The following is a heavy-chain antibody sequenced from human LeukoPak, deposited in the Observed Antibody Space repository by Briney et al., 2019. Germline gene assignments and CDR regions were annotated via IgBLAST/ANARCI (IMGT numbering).Heavy chain of an antibody. CDR1: GYTFTSYA. D-gene: IGHD2-2*01. CDR3: ARDLCTTTSCLDY. Sequence: SCKASGYTFTSYAMHWVRQAPGKGLEWVAVISYDGSNKYYADSVKGRFTISREDSESTVYLQMNSLRAEDTAVYYCARDLCTTTSCLDYWGQGTPVTVSS. V-gene: IGHV3-30-3*01. CDR2: ISYDGSNK. J-gene: IGHJ4*02.